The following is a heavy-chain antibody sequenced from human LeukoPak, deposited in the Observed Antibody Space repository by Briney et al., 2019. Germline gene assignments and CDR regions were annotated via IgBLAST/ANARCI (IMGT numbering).Heavy chain of an antibody. J-gene: IGHJ5*02. V-gene: IGHV3-7*01. CDR1: GFTFSSYW. D-gene: IGHD3-3*01. CDR3: ARDHIMGYDFWSGYYP. CDR2: IKQDGSEK. Sequence: GGSLRLSCAASGFTFSSYWMSWVRQAPGKGLEWVPNIKQDGSEKYYVDSVKGRFTTSRDNAKNSLYLQMNSLRAEDTAVYYCARDHIMGYDFWSGYYPWGQGTLVTVSS.